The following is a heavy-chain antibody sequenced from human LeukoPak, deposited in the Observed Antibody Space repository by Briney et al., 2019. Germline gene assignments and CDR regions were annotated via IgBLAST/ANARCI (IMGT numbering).Heavy chain of an antibody. CDR3: ARSGRDSYILPLDY. CDR2: IYTSGST. J-gene: IGHJ4*02. CDR1: GGSISSYY. V-gene: IGHV4-4*09. D-gene: IGHD5-24*01. Sequence: SETPSLTCTVSGGSISSYYWSWIRQPPGKGLEWIGYIYTSGSTNYNPSLKSRVTISVDTSKNQFSLKLSSVTAADTAVYYCARSGRDSYILPLDYWGQGTLVTVSS.